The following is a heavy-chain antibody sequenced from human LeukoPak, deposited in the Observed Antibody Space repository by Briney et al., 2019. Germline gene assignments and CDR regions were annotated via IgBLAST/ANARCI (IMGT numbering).Heavy chain of an antibody. Sequence: PSETLSLTCTVSDYSISSSYYWGWIRQPPGKGLEWFGIIYHSGSTYYNPSLKSRVTISVDTSKNQFSLKLSSVTAADTAVYYCARVSGRFTWYFDLWGRGTLVTVSS. J-gene: IGHJ2*01. V-gene: IGHV4-38-2*02. CDR1: DYSISSSYY. CDR3: ARVSGRFTWYFDL. CDR2: IYHSGST.